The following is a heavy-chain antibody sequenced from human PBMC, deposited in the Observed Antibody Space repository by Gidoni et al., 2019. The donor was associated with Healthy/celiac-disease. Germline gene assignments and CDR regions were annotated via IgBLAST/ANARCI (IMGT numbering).Heavy chain of an antibody. CDR2: IKQDGSEK. D-gene: IGHD1-26*01. CDR3: AREAGGSYYFDAFDI. V-gene: IGHV3-7*01. CDR1: GFTFSSYW. Sequence: EVQLVESGGGLVQPGGSLRLSCAASGFTFSSYWMSWVRQAPGKGREWVANIKQDGSEKYYVDSVKGRFTISRDNAKNSLYLQMNSLRAEDTAVYYCAREAGGSYYFDAFDIWGQGTMVTVSS. J-gene: IGHJ3*02.